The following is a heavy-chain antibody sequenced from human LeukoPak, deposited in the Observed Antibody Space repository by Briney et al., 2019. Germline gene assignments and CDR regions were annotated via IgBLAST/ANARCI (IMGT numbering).Heavy chain of an antibody. CDR3: AKQMGDFGVVTGLDY. CDR1: GLTFSNYA. J-gene: IGHJ4*01. Sequence: GASLRLSCSASGLTFSNYAVTWVRQAPGKGLEWVSSISASGHNTYYADYVKVRFTVSPENSKNTVYLQMNSLRAEDTAVYYCAKQMGDFGVVTGLDYWGHGTLVTVSS. CDR2: ISASGHNT. V-gene: IGHV3-23*01. D-gene: IGHD3-3*01.